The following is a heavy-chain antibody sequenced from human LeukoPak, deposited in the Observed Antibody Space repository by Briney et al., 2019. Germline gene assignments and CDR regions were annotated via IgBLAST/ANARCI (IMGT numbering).Heavy chain of an antibody. Sequence: PGGSLRLSCAASGFTFSSYSMNRVRQAPGKGLEWVSSISSSSSYIYYADSVKGRFTISRDNAKNSLYLQMDSLRAEDTAVYYCARVSSVTGYYKYYFDYWGQGTLVTVSS. V-gene: IGHV3-21*01. CDR2: ISSSSSYI. CDR3: ARVSSVTGYYKYYFDY. CDR1: GFTFSSYS. D-gene: IGHD3-9*01. J-gene: IGHJ4*02.